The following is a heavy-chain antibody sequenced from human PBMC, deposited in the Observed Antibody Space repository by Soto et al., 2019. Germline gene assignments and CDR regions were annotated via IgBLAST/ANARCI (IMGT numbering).Heavy chain of an antibody. D-gene: IGHD3-10*01. J-gene: IGHJ5*02. V-gene: IGHV3-23*01. Sequence: GGSLRLSCAASGFPFSSTDMTWDRQAPGKGLDWVSTIDGSGGTTYYADSVKGRFTISRDNSMNTVYLQMNSLRADDTALYYCAKNSGWFNTWGQGALVTVSS. CDR2: IDGSGGTT. CDR1: GFPFSSTD. CDR3: AKNSGWFNT.